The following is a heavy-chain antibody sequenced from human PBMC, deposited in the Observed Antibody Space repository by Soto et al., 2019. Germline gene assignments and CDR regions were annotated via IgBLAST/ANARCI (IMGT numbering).Heavy chain of an antibody. D-gene: IGHD2-15*01. J-gene: IGHJ4*02. V-gene: IGHV1-18*01. CDR2: ISAYNGNT. CDR1: GYTFISYG. CDR3: ARGGCSGGSCLLLDY. Sequence: ASVKVSCKASGYTFISYGISWVRQAPGQGLEWMGWISAYNGNTNYAQKIQGRVTMTTDTSTSTAYMELRSLRSDDTAVYYCARGGCSGGSCLLLDYWGQGTLVTVSS.